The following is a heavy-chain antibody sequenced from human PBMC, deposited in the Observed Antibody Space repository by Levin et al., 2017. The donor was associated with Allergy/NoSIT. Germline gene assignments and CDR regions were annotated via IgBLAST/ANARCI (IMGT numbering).Heavy chain of an antibody. CDR2: ISGSGGST. V-gene: IGHV3-23*01. D-gene: IGHD4-17*01. CDR1: GFTFSTYD. Sequence: GGSLRLSCAASGFTFSTYDMNWVRQAPGKGLEWVSAISGSGGSTNYADLVKGRFTISRGNSKNTLYLQMNSLRAEDTAVYYCAKRGRDGDYFDYWGQGTPVTVSS. CDR3: AKRGRDGDYFDY. J-gene: IGHJ4*02.